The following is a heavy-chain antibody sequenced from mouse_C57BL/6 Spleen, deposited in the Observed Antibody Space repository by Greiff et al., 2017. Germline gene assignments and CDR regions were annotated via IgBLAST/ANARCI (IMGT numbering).Heavy chain of an antibody. CDR3: ASAGGSSGYAFAD. CDR2: FHPSNDDT. Sequence: QVQLQQSGAELVKPGASVKMSCKASGYTFTTYPIEWVKQNHGKSLEWIGNFHPSNDDTKYNEKFKGKATLTVEKSSSTVYLELSRVTSDVSAVYACASAGGSSGYAFADWGQGTLVTVAA. D-gene: IGHD3-2*02. J-gene: IGHJ3*01. V-gene: IGHV1-47*01. CDR1: GYTFTTYP.